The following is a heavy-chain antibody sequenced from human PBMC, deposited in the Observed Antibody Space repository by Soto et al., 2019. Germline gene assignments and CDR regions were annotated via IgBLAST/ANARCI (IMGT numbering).Heavy chain of an antibody. CDR1: GGTFSSYA. CDR3: ASLSGVYAIPRTYFFDY. D-gene: IGHD2-8*01. V-gene: IGHV1-69*01. CDR2: IIPIFGTA. Sequence: QVQLVQSGAEVKKPGSSVKVSCKASGGTFSSYAISWVRQAPGQGLEWMGGIIPIFGTANYAQKFQGRVTITADESTCTAYMELSSLRSEDTAVYYCASLSGVYAIPRTYFFDYWGQGTLVTVSS. J-gene: IGHJ4*02.